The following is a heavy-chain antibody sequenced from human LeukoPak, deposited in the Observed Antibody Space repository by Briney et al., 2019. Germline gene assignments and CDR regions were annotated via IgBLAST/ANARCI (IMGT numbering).Heavy chain of an antibody. J-gene: IGHJ2*01. V-gene: IGHV4-61*02. CDR1: GGSISSGSYY. D-gene: IGHD5/OR15-5a*01. Sequence: PSQTLSLTCTVSGGSISSGSYYWSWIRQPAGKGLEWIERIYTSGSTNYNPSLKSRVTISVDTSKNQFSLKLSSVTAADTAVYYCARDAPPMSWYFDLWGRGTLVTVSS. CDR3: ARDAPPMSWYFDL. CDR2: IYTSGST.